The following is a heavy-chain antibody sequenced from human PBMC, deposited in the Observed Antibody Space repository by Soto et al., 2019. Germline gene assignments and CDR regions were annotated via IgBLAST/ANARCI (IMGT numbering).Heavy chain of an antibody. V-gene: IGHV3-74*01. CDR3: ARDLGCYASH. J-gene: IGHJ4*02. CDR2: INNDGSTT. Sequence: EVKLVESGGGLVQPGGSLRLSCAASGFTFSNYWMHWVRQAPGKGPVWVSRINNDGSTTNYADSVKGRCTISRDNAKNTLYLQTHSLGAEHTAVYYCARDLGCYASHWGQGTLVTVSS. CDR1: GFTFSNYW. D-gene: IGHD3-16*01.